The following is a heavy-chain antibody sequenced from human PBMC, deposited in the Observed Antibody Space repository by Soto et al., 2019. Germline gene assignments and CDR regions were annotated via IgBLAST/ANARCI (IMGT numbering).Heavy chain of an antibody. J-gene: IGHJ4*02. CDR3: ARAGSGYCSGGSCIFDY. CDR1: GDSISSGGYY. V-gene: IGHV4-31*03. D-gene: IGHD2-15*01. Sequence: QVQLQESGPGLVKPSQTLSLTCTDSGDSISSGGYYWSWIRQHPVKGLEWMGYIYYRGSTYYNPSLKRRVTISVDTSKNQFSLKLSSVTAADTAVYYCARAGSGYCSGGSCIFDYWGQGTLVTVSS. CDR2: IYYRGST.